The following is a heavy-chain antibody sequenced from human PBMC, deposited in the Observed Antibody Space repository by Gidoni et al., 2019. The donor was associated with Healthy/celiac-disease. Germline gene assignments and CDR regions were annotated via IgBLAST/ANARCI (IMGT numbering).Heavy chain of an antibody. CDR1: GFTFSRYS. J-gene: IGHJ6*02. V-gene: IGHV3-21*01. D-gene: IGHD1-26*01. Sequence: EVQLVESGGGLVKPGGSLRLSCAASGFTFSRYSMNWVRQAPGKGLEWVSSISSSSSYIYYADSVKGRFTISRDNAKNSLYLQMNSLRAEDTAVYYCARDLVGATAVWYYYYGMDVWGQGTTVTVSS. CDR2: ISSSSSYI. CDR3: ARDLVGATAVWYYYYGMDV.